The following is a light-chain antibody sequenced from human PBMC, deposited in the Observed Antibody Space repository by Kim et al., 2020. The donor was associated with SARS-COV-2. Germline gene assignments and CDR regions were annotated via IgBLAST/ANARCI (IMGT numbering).Light chain of an antibody. V-gene: IGKV1-8*01. CDR1: QDIRNH. Sequence: TGDTVTITCRTSQDIRNHLVWYQQKPGKAPKLLIFDASILHSGVPSRFSGSGSGTDFTLTISGLQSEDFATYYCQQYYNYVSWTFGQGTKVDIK. J-gene: IGKJ1*01. CDR2: DAS. CDR3: QQYYNYVSWT.